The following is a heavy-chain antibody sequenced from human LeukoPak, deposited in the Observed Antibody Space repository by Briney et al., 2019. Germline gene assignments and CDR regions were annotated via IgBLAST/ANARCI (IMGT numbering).Heavy chain of an antibody. D-gene: IGHD7-27*01. CDR2: IYYSGST. CDR3: ARESAGDSAFDI. V-gene: IGHV4-31*03. J-gene: IGHJ3*02. Sequence: SETLSLTCTVSGVSITSGDHYWSWIRQHPGKGLEWIANIYYSGSTYYNPSLKSRVSISVDPSKNHFSLKLSSVTAADTAVYNCARESAGDSAFDIWGLGTMVTVSS. CDR1: GVSITSGDHY.